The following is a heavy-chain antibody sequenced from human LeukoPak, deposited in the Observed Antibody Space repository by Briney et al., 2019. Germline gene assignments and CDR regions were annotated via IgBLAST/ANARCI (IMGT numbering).Heavy chain of an antibody. CDR1: GFTFSSYW. V-gene: IGHV3-21*01. CDR2: ISSSSSYI. J-gene: IGHJ4*02. D-gene: IGHD3-10*01. Sequence: GGSLRLSCAASGFTFSSYWMSWVRQAPGKGLEWVSSISSSSSYIYYADSVKGRFTISRDNAKNSLYLQMNSLRAEDTAVYYCASLWFGESFDYWGQGTLVTVSS. CDR3: ASLWFGESFDY.